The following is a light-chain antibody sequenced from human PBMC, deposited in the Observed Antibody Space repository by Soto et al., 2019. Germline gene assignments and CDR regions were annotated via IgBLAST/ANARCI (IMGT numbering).Light chain of an antibody. CDR1: GSDVGRYNY. Sequence: QSALTQPASVSGSPGQSITISCTGTGSDVGRYNYVSWYQHHPGKSPTVMIYEVSNRPSGVSNRFFGSKSVNTASLTISGLQAEAEADYYCSSFTSTTTPWVFGGGTKLTVL. CDR2: EVS. J-gene: IGLJ3*02. CDR3: SSFTSTTTPWV. V-gene: IGLV2-14*01.